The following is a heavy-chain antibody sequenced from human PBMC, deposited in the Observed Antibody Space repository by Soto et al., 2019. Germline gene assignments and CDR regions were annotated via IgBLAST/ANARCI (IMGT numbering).Heavy chain of an antibody. V-gene: IGHV4-39*01. Sequence: QLQLQESGPGLVKPSETLSLTCTVSGGSISSSSYYWGWIRQPPGKGLEWIGSIYYSGSTYYNPSLKSRVTISVDTSKNQFSLKLSSVTAADTAVYYCAGRGRDIVVVTRPDYWGQGTLVTVSS. CDR2: IYYSGST. D-gene: IGHD2-21*02. CDR3: AGRGRDIVVVTRPDY. CDR1: GGSISSSSYY. J-gene: IGHJ4*02.